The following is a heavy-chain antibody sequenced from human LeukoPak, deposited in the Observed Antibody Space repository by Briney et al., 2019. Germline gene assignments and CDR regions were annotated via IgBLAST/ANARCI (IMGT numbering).Heavy chain of an antibody. CDR1: GFTFSSYA. CDR2: ISYDGSNK. Sequence: GASLRLSYAAAGFTFSSYAMHWVRQAAGKRLEWGAVISYDGSNKYYAASVKGRFTISRDNSKNTLDLQMNSLRAEDTAVYYCARAPGVTYFDYWGQGTLVTVSS. CDR3: ARAPGVTYFDY. D-gene: IGHD2-21*02. V-gene: IGHV3-30*04. J-gene: IGHJ4*02.